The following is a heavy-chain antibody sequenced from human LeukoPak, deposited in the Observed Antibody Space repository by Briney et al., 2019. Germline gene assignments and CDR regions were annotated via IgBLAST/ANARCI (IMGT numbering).Heavy chain of an antibody. D-gene: IGHD3-22*01. CDR2: IYHSGST. Sequence: SQTLSLTCAVSGGSISSGGYSWSWIRQPPGKGLEWIGYIYHSGSTYYNPSLKSRVTISVDRSKNQFSLKLSSVTAADTAVYYCARVAKELFNTYYYDSSGYLGPWWYFDLWGRGTLVTVSS. J-gene: IGHJ2*01. V-gene: IGHV4-30-2*01. CDR3: ARVAKELFNTYYYDSSGYLGPWWYFDL. CDR1: GGSISSGGYS.